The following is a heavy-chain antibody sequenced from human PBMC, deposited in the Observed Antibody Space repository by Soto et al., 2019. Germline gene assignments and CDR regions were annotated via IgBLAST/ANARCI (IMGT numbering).Heavy chain of an antibody. CDR2: INPNSGGT. J-gene: IGHJ6*02. CDR1: GYTFTGYY. D-gene: IGHD3-10*01. CDR3: ARAHVTPMVRGRYGMDV. Sequence: ASVKVSCKASGYTFTGYYMHWVRQAPGQGLEWMGWINPNSGGTNYAQKFQGWVTMTRDTSISTAYMELSRLRSDDTAVYYCARAHVTPMVRGRYGMDVWGQGTTVTVSS. V-gene: IGHV1-2*04.